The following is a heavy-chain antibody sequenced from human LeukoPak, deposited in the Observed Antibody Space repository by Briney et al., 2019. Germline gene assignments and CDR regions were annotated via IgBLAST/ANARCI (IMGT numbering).Heavy chain of an antibody. CDR1: GFTFSSYE. CDR3: ARDSTDSSGYKIYYYYGMDV. Sequence: PGGSLRCSCAASGFTFSSYEMNWVRQAPGKGLEGVSYIISSGSTIYYADSVKGRFTISRDNAKNSLYLQMNSLRAEDTAVYYCARDSTDSSGYKIYYYYGMDVWGQGTTVTVSS. D-gene: IGHD3-22*01. CDR2: IISSGSTI. J-gene: IGHJ6*02. V-gene: IGHV3-48*03.